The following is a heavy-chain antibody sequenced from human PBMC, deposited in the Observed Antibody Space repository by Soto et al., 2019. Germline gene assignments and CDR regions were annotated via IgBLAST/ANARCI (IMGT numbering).Heavy chain of an antibody. CDR1: GGSISSGGYY. J-gene: IGHJ4*02. CDR2: IYYSGST. D-gene: IGHD1-26*01. CDR3: ARVISYGYFDY. V-gene: IGHV4-31*03. Sequence: SETLSLTCTVSGGSISSGGYYWSWIRQHPGKGLEWIGYIYYSGSTYYNPSLKSRVTISVDTSKKQLSMKLSSVTAADTAVYYCARVISYGYFDYWGQGTLVTVSS.